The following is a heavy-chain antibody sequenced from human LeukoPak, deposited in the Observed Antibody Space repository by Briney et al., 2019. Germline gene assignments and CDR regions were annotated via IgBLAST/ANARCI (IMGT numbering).Heavy chain of an antibody. CDR3: ARERRNNCSSTSCYTKFDY. Sequence: TSETLSLTCAVYGGSFSGYYWSWIRPPPGKGLEWIGEINHSGSTNYNPSLKSRVTISVDTSKNQFSLKLSSVTAADTAVYYCARERRNNCSSTSCYTKFDYWGQGTLVTVSS. V-gene: IGHV4-34*01. CDR2: INHSGST. D-gene: IGHD2-2*02. J-gene: IGHJ4*02. CDR1: GGSFSGYY.